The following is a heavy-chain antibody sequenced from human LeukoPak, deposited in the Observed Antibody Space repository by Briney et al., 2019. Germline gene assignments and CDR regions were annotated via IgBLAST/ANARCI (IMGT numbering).Heavy chain of an antibody. CDR3: ARDLGGGINDY. D-gene: IGHD3-16*01. Sequence: GASVKVSCKASGYTFTSYDINWVRHATGRGLEWMGWMNPNSGNTGYAQKLQGRVTMTTDTSTSTAYMELRSLRSDDTAVYYCARDLGGGINDYWGQGTLVTVSS. CDR2: MNPNSGNT. J-gene: IGHJ4*02. V-gene: IGHV1-8*02. CDR1: GYTFTSYD.